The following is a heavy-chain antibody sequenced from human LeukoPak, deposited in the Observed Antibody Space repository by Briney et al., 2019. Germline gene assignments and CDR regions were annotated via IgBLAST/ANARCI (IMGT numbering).Heavy chain of an antibody. V-gene: IGHV4-39*01. Sequence: SETLSLTCTVSGGSISSSSYYWGWIRQPPGKGLEWIGSIYYSGSTYYNPSLKSRVTISVDTSKNQFSLKLSPVTAADTAVYYCARRRYYYDSSGSDFDYWGQGTLVTVSS. CDR2: IYYSGST. J-gene: IGHJ4*02. CDR3: ARRRYYYDSSGSDFDY. CDR1: GGSISSSSYY. D-gene: IGHD3-22*01.